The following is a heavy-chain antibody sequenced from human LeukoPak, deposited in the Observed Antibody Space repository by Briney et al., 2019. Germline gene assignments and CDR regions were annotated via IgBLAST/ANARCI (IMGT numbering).Heavy chain of an antibody. J-gene: IGHJ4*02. CDR2: IIPIFGTA. D-gene: IGHD1-26*01. CDR3: ARTPSGSYPEYYFDY. CDR1: GGTFSSYA. Sequence: SVKVSCKASGGTFSSYAISWVRQAPGQGLEWMGGIIPIFGTANYAQKFQGRVTITADESTSTAYMELSSLRSEDTAVYYCARTPSGSYPEYYFDYWGQGTLVTVSS. V-gene: IGHV1-69*13.